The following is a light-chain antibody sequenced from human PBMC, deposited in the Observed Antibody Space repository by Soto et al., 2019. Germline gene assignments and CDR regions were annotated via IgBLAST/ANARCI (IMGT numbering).Light chain of an antibody. CDR3: SSYTSSSTHWV. Sequence: QSALTQPASVSGSPGQSITISCTGTSSDVGGYNYVSWYQHHPGKAPKLIIYDVSNRPAGVSNRFSGSKSGNTASLTISGLQAEDESDYYCSSYTSSSTHWVFGGGTKVTVL. CDR1: SSDVGGYNY. CDR2: DVS. V-gene: IGLV2-14*03. J-gene: IGLJ3*02.